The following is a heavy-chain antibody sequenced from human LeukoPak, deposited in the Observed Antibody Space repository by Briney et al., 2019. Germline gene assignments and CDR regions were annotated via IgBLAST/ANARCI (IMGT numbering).Heavy chain of an antibody. D-gene: IGHD3-10*01. CDR3: ARERDYGSGSSDGMDV. V-gene: IGHV4-30-2*01. CDR2: IYHSGST. Sequence: PSETLSLTCAVSGGSISSGGYSWSWFRQPPGKGLKWIGYIYHSGSTYYNPSLKSRVTLSVDRSKNQFSLKLSSVTAADTAVYYCARERDYGSGSSDGMDVWGQGTTVTVSS. J-gene: IGHJ6*02. CDR1: GGSISSGGYS.